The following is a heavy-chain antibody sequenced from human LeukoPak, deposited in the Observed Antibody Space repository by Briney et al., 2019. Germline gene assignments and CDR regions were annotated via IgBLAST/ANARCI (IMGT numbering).Heavy chain of an antibody. D-gene: IGHD2-15*01. J-gene: IGHJ4*02. CDR1: GYTFITYV. CDR3: ARDCIGCHGFDY. V-gene: IGHV1-18*01. Sequence: GASVKVSCKASGYTFITYVISWVRQAPGQGREWVGWVSAYADNTNYVRKLQGRFTMTTDTSTSTAYMELRSLRSDDTAVYYCARDCIGCHGFDYWGQGTLVTVSS. CDR2: VSAYADNT.